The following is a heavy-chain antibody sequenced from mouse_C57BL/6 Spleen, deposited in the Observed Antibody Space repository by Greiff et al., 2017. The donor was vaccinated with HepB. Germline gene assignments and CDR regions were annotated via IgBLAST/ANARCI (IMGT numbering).Heavy chain of an antibody. Sequence: EVKLQESGGGLVQPGGSLKLSCAASGFTFSDYYMYWVRQTPEKRLEWVAYISNGGGSTYYPDTVKGRFTISRDNAKNTLYLQMSRLKSEDTAMYYCARHEGYWFAYWGQGTLVTVSA. CDR3: ARHEGYWFAY. D-gene: IGHD2-3*01. CDR1: GFTFSDYY. J-gene: IGHJ3*01. CDR2: ISNGGGST. V-gene: IGHV5-12*01.